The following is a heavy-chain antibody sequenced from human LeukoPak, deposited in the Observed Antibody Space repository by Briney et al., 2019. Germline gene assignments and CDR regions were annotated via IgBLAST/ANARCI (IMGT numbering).Heavy chain of an antibody. Sequence: PGGSLRLSCAGSGFTFSNYWMHWVRQAPGKGLMWVSRIKTDGSSTYYADSVKGRFTISRDNAKNSLYLQMNSLRAEDTALYYCASGTMVRGVIGFDYWGQGTLVTVSS. V-gene: IGHV3-74*01. D-gene: IGHD3-10*01. CDR1: GFTFSNYW. J-gene: IGHJ4*02. CDR3: ASGTMVRGVIGFDY. CDR2: IKTDGSST.